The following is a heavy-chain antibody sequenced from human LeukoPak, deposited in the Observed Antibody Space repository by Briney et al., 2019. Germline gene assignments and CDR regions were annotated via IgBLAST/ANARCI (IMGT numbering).Heavy chain of an antibody. J-gene: IGHJ4*02. D-gene: IGHD1-26*01. CDR1: GFTFSSYE. CDR2: IRYDGSNQ. V-gene: IGHV3-30*02. Sequence: GGSLRLSCAASGFTFSSYEMNWVRQAPGKGLEWVAFIRYDGSNQYYADSVKGRFTISRDNSKDTLYLQMNSLRVEDTAVYYCAKRYTGSDGLVDYWGQGTPVTVSS. CDR3: AKRYTGSDGLVDY.